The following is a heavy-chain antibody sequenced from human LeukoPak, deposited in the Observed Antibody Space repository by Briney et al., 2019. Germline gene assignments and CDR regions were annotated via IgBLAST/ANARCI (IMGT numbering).Heavy chain of an antibody. CDR3: ARMGSSGWYDVDH. CDR2: INTNTGNP. D-gene: IGHD6-19*01. V-gene: IGHV7-4-1*02. J-gene: IGHJ4*02. Sequence: ASVKVSCKASGYTFTSYGISWVRQAPGQGLEWMGWINTNTGNPTYAQGFTGRFVFSLDTSVSTAYLQISSLKAEDTAVYYCARMGSSGWYDVDHWGQGTLVTVSS. CDR1: GYTFTSYG.